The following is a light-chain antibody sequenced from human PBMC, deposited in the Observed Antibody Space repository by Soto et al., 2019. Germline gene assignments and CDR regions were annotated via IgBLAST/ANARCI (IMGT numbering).Light chain of an antibody. J-gene: IGLJ2*01. V-gene: IGLV1-51*01. Sequence: QSVLTQPPSVSAAPGQKVTISCSGSSSNIVSWYQQLPGTAPKLLIYDNNKRPSGIPDRFSGSKSGTSATLGITGLHAGDEADYYCGMWDSSLSVVVFGGGTKLTLL. CDR3: GMWDSSLSVVV. CDR1: SSNI. CDR2: DNN.